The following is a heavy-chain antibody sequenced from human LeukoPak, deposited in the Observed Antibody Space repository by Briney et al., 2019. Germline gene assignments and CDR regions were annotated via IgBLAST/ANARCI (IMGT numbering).Heavy chain of an antibody. CDR1: GFTFGTYD. D-gene: IGHD1-1*01. J-gene: IGHJ4*02. CDR3: SKKGQADNDGKPD. Sequence: GGSLRLSCAASGFTFGTYDMYWIRQAPGKGLECVSSISRGGAYTYYADSVKGRFTISRDDSRNTLYLQMNSLRAEDTAVYYCSKKGQADNDGKPDWGQGTLVTVPS. V-gene: IGHV3-23*01. CDR2: ISRGGAYT.